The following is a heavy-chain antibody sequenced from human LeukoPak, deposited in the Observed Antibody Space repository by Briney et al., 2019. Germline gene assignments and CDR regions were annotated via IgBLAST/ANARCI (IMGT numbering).Heavy chain of an antibody. CDR2: INHSGST. V-gene: IGHV4-34*01. CDR1: GGSFSGYY. D-gene: IGHD5-18*01. CDR3: ARARSGYSYGYYYYYGMDV. J-gene: IGHJ6*02. Sequence: PSETLSLTCAVYGGSFSGYYWSWIRQPPGKGLEWIGEINHSGSTNYNPSLKSRVTISVDTSKNQFSLKLSPVTAADTAVYYCARARSGYSYGYYYYYGMDVWGQGTTVTVSS.